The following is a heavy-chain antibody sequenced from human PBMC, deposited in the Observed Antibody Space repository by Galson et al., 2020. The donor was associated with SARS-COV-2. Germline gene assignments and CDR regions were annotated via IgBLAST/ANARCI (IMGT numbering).Heavy chain of an antibody. Sequence: SETLSLTCFVSGGSISSSNYYWGWIRQPPGKGLEWIGSIYYSGSTYYNPFLKSRVTISVDTFKNHFSLKLSSVTAADTAVYFCARHGGGVRDPNFQHWGQGTLVTVSS. CDR2: IYYSGST. D-gene: IGHD3-10*01. CDR1: GGSISSSNYY. CDR3: ARHGGGVRDPNFQH. J-gene: IGHJ1*01. V-gene: IGHV4-39*01.